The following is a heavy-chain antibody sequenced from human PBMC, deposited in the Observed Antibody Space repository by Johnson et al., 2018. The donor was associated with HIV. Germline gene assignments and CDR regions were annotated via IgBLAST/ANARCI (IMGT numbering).Heavy chain of an antibody. CDR2: IRYDGSNK. J-gene: IGHJ3*02. CDR3: ARELRGPDAFDI. V-gene: IGHV3-30*02. Sequence: QVQLLESGGGLVQPGGSLRLSCAASGFTFSSYGMHWVRQAPGKGLEWVAFIRYDGSNKYYADSVKGRFTISRDNSKNTLYLQMNSLRAEDTAVYYCARELRGPDAFDIWGQGTMVTVSS. CDR1: GFTFSSYG.